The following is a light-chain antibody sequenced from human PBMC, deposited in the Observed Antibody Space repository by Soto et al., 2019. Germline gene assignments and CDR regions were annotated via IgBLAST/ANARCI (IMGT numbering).Light chain of an antibody. CDR3: QQFNSYPLT. V-gene: IGKV1-13*02. J-gene: IGKJ4*01. CDR1: QGISSA. Sequence: AIQLTQSPSSLSASVGDRVTITCRASQGISSALAWYHQKPGKAPKLLIYDASSLASGVPSRFSGSGSGTDFTLTISSLQPEDFATYYCQQFNSYPLTFGGGTKVEIK. CDR2: DAS.